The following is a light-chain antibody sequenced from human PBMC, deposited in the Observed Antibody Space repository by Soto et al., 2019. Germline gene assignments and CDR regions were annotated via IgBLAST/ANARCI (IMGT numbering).Light chain of an antibody. CDR3: VLYMGSGIWV. Sequence: QTVVTQEPSFSVSPGRTVTLTCGLSSGSVSTSYYPSWYQQTPGQAPRTLIYSTNTRSSEVPDRFSGSILGNKAALTITGAQADDESDYYCVLYMGSGIWVFGGGTKLTVL. CDR1: SGSVSTSYY. V-gene: IGLV8-61*01. CDR2: STN. J-gene: IGLJ3*02.